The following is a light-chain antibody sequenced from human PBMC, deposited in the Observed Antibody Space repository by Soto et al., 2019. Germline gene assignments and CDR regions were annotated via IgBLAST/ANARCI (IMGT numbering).Light chain of an antibody. CDR1: NIGSKS. V-gene: IGLV3-21*02. Sequence: SYELIQPPSVSVAPGQTATITCGADNIGSKSVHWYQKKPGQAPLLVVFDDSDRPPGIPARFSAFNSGNTATLTINRVEDGDEADYYCHVWDISGEQVVFGGGTKLTVL. J-gene: IGLJ2*01. CDR2: DDS. CDR3: HVWDISGEQVV.